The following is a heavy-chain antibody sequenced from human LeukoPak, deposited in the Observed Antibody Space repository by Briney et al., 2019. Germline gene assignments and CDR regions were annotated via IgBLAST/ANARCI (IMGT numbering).Heavy chain of an antibody. D-gene: IGHD7-27*01. CDR3: AREQALGAFDI. CDR1: GFTVSSNY. Sequence: GGSLRLSCAASGFTVSSNYMSWVRQAPGKGLEWVSVIYSGGSTYYADSVKGRFTISRDNSKNTLYLQMSSLRAEDTAVYYCAREQALGAFDIWGQGTMVTVSS. V-gene: IGHV3-66*01. CDR2: IYSGGST. J-gene: IGHJ3*02.